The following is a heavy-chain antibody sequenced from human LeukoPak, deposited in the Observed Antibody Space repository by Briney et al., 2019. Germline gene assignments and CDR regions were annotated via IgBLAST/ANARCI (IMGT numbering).Heavy chain of an antibody. D-gene: IGHD2-15*01. CDR3: ARDKCSGGSCYSNSNYYGMDV. CDR1: GGSFSGYY. CDR2: INHSGST. V-gene: IGHV4-34*01. Sequence: PSETLSLTCAVYGGSFSGYYWSWIRQPPGKGLEWIGEINHSGSTNYNPSLKSRVTISVDTSKNQFSLKLSSVTAADTAVYYCARDKCSGGSCYSNSNYYGMDVWGQGTTVTVSS. J-gene: IGHJ6*02.